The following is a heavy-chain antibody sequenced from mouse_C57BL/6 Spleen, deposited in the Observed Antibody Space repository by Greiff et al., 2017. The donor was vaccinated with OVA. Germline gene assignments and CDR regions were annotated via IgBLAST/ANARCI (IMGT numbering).Heavy chain of an antibody. CDR3: ARWRLGHFDD. V-gene: IGHV1-61*01. CDR1: GYTFTSYW. CDR2: IYPSDSET. Sequence: QVQLQQPGAELVRPGSSVKLSCKASGYTFTSYWMDWVKQRPGQGLEWIGNIYPSDSETHYNQKFKDKATLTVDKSSSTAYMQLSSLTSEDSAVYYFARWRLGHFDDWGTGTTLTVSS. J-gene: IGHJ2*01. D-gene: IGHD4-1*01.